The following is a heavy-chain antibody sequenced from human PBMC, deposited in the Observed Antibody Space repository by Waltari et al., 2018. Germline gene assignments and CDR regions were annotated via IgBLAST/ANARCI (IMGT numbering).Heavy chain of an antibody. CDR1: GYSISSGYY. CDR2: IYHSGST. V-gene: IGHV4-38-2*01. D-gene: IGHD4-17*01. Sequence: QVQLQESGPGLVKPSETLSLTCAGSGYSISSGYYWGWIRQPPGKGLEWIGSIYHSGSTYYNPSLKIRVTISVDTSKNQFSLKLSSVTAADTAVYYCAIRDEYGDYANDYWGQGTLVTVSS. CDR3: AIRDEYGDYANDY. J-gene: IGHJ4*02.